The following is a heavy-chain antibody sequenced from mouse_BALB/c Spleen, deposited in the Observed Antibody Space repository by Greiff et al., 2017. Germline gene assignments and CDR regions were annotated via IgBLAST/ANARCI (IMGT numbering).Heavy chain of an antibody. J-gene: IGHJ3*01. CDR2: IYPGDGDT. V-gene: IGHV1-80*01. CDR1: GYAFSSYW. Sequence: QVQLQQSGAELVRPGSSVKISCKASGYAFSSYWMNWVKQRPGQGLEWIGQIYPGDGDTNYNGKFKGKATLTADKSSSTAYMQLSSLTSEDSAVYFCARGGLYYYGSSWFAYWGQGTLVTVSA. CDR3: ARGGLYYYGSSWFAY. D-gene: IGHD1-1*01.